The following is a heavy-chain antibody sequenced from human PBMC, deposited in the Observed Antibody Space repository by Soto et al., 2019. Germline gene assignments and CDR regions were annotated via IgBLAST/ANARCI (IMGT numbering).Heavy chain of an antibody. J-gene: IGHJ3*02. D-gene: IGHD3-10*01. CDR2: ISSSSSYI. V-gene: IGHV3-21*01. CDR3: ARKGFGGFLRAAFDI. CDR1: GFTFSSYS. Sequence: GGSLRLSCAASGFTFSSYSMNWVRQAPGKGLEWVSSISSSSSYIYYADSVKGRFTISRDNAKNSLYLQMNSLRAEDTAVYYCARKGFGGFLRAAFDIWGQGTMVTVSS.